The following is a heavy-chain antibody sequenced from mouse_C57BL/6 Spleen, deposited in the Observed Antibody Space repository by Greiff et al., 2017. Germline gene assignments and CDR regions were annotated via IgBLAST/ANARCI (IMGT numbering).Heavy chain of an antibody. J-gene: IGHJ2*01. CDR2: INYDGSST. V-gene: IGHV5-16*01. Sequence: EVKLVESEGGLVQPGSSMKLSCTASGFTFSDYYMAWVRQVPEKGLEWVANINYDGSSTYYLDSLKSRFIISRDNAKNILYLQMSSLKSEDTATYYCARERWDGGFDYWGQGTTLTVSS. CDR1: GFTFSDYY. CDR3: ARERWDGGFDY. D-gene: IGHD4-1*01.